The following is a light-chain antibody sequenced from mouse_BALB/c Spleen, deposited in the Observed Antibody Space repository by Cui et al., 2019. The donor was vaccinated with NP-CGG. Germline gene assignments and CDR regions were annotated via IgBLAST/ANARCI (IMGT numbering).Light chain of an antibody. CDR1: TGAVTTSNY. J-gene: IGLJ1*01. CDR2: GTN. CDR3: ALWYSNHWV. Sequence: QAVVIQVSALTTSPGETVLLTCRSSTGAVTTSNYANWVQEKPDHLFTGLIGGTNNRAPGVPARFSGSLIGDKAALTITGAQTEDEAIYFCALWYSNHWVFGGGTKLTVL. V-gene: IGLV1*01.